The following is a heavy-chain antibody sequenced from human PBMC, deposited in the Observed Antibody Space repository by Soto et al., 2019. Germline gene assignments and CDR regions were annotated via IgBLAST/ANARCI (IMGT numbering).Heavy chain of an antibody. CDR1: GGSISSSSYY. Sequence: QLQLQESGPGLVKPSETLSLTCTVSGGSISSSSYYWGWIRQPPGKRLEWIGSIYYSGSTYYNPSLKSRVTISVDTSKNQFSLKLSSVTAADTAVYYCARNGVWGPYPYYFDYWGQGTLVTVSS. D-gene: IGHD3-16*01. CDR2: IYYSGST. V-gene: IGHV4-39*01. CDR3: ARNGVWGPYPYYFDY. J-gene: IGHJ4*02.